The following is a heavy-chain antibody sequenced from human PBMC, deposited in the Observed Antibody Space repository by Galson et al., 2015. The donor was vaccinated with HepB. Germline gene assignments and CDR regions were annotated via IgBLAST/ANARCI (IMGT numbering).Heavy chain of an antibody. Sequence: SLRLSCAASGFTFSTYSMNWVRPAPGKGLEWVSYISSASTGIYYADSVKGRFTISRDNAKSSLFLQMNSLRDEDTAVYYCARESGWLIDNWGQGTLVTVSS. J-gene: IGHJ4*02. CDR1: GFTFSTYS. D-gene: IGHD3-16*01. V-gene: IGHV3-48*02. CDR2: ISSASTGI. CDR3: ARESGWLIDN.